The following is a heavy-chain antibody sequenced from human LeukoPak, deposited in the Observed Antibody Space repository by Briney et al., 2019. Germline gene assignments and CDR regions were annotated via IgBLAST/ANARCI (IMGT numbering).Heavy chain of an antibody. Sequence: ASVKVSCKASGGTFSSYTISWVRQAPGQGLEWMGRIIPILGIANYAQKFQGRVTVTADKSTSTAYMELSSLRSGDTAVYYCARGSSSWDWFDPWGQGTLVTVSS. CDR2: IIPILGIA. D-gene: IGHD6-13*01. CDR3: ARGSSSWDWFDP. CDR1: GGTFSSYT. J-gene: IGHJ5*02. V-gene: IGHV1-69*02.